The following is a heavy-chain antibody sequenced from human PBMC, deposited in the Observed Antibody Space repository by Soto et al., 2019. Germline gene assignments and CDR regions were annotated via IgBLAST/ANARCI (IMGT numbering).Heavy chain of an antibody. V-gene: IGHV3-30*03. Sequence: QVRLVESGGGVAQPGRSLTLSCAASGFTFDRHAMHWLRQPPGKGLEWLAAISFDGANKYYPDSVWGRYTVSRDNSATPLSLEMTRLTADATALYYCARGGAVGTSDYFFACWGQGALVTVSS. CDR2: ISFDGANK. CDR1: GFTFDRHA. CDR3: ARGGAVGTSDYFFAC. D-gene: IGHD6-19*01. J-gene: IGHJ4*02.